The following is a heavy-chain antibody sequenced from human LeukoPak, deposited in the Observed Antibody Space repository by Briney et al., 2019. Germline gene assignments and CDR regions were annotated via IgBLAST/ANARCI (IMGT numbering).Heavy chain of an antibody. V-gene: IGHV1-2*04. CDR1: GYTFTGYY. CDR3: ARESGCSGGSCYPDY. J-gene: IGHJ4*02. CDR2: INPNSGGT. Sequence: ASVTVSCKASGYTFTGYYMHWVRQAPGQGLEWMGWINPNSGGTNYAQKFQGWVTMTRDTSISTAYMELSRLRSDDTAVYYCARESGCSGGSCYPDYWGQGTLVTVSS. D-gene: IGHD2-15*01.